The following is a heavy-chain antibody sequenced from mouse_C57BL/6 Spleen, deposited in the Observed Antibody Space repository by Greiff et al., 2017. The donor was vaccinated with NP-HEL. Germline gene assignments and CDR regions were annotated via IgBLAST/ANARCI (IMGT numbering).Heavy chain of an antibody. CDR2: INPNNGGT. D-gene: IGHD2-4*01. Sequence: EVQLQQSGPELVKPGASVKMSCKASGYTFTDYNMHWVKQSHGKSLAWIGYINPNNGGTSYNQKFKGKATLPVNKSSSTAYMERRSLTSEDSAVYYCASGIYYDYPFAYWGQGTLVTVSA. J-gene: IGHJ3*01. CDR1: GYTFTDYN. V-gene: IGHV1-22*01. CDR3: ASGIYYDYPFAY.